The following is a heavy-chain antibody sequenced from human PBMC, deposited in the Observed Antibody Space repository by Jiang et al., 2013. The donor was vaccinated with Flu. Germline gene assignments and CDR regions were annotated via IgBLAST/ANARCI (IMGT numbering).Heavy chain of an antibody. CDR2: IDYSGST. J-gene: IGHJ5*02. V-gene: IGHV4-39*01. CDR3: ASPHCSSTSCSSSWFDP. Sequence: GSGLVKPSETLSLTCTVSGGSISSSNYFWGWIRQPPGKGLEWIASIDYSGSTYYNPSLKSRVTISVDTSKTRFSLKLSSVTAADTAVYYCASPHCSSTSCSSSWFDPWGQGTLVTVSS. CDR1: GGSISSSNYF. D-gene: IGHD2-2*01.